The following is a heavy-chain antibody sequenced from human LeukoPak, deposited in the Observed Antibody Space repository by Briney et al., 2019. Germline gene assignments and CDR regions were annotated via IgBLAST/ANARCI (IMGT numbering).Heavy chain of an antibody. CDR2: IYYSGST. CDR3: ARVYGDYPGPLDY. Sequence: SETLSLTCTVSGGSISSYYWSWIRQPPGKGLEWIGYIYYSGSTNYNPSLKSRVTISVDTSKNQFSLKLSSVTAADTAMYYCARVYGDYPGPLDYWGQGTLVTVSS. J-gene: IGHJ4*02. CDR1: GGSISSYY. V-gene: IGHV4-59*08. D-gene: IGHD4-17*01.